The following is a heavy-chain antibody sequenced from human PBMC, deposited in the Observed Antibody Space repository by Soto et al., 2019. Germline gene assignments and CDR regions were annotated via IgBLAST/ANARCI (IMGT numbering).Heavy chain of an antibody. Sequence: QVQLVESGGGVVQPGRSLRLSCAASGFTFSSYGMHWVHQAPGKGLEWVAVISYDGSNKYYADSVKGRFTISRDNSKNTLYLQMNSLRAEDTAVYYCAKDRLYYDILTGYRSSPLYYYGMDVWGQGTTVTVSS. CDR3: AKDRLYYDILTGYRSSPLYYYGMDV. D-gene: IGHD3-9*01. CDR2: ISYDGSNK. CDR1: GFTFSSYG. J-gene: IGHJ6*02. V-gene: IGHV3-30*18.